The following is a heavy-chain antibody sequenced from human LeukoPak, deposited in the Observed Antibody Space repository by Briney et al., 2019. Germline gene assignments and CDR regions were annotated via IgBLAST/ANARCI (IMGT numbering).Heavy chain of an antibody. CDR1: GFTFSSYE. CDR3: AKAPPEDYDSSGYSVAEYFQH. CDR2: ISGSGGST. V-gene: IGHV3-23*01. D-gene: IGHD3-22*01. J-gene: IGHJ1*01. Sequence: GGSLRLSCAASGFTFSSYEMSWVRQAPGKGLEWVSAISGSGGSTYYADSVKGRFTISRDNSKNTLYLQMNSLRAEDTAVYYCAKAPPEDYDSSGYSVAEYFQHWGQGTLVTVSS.